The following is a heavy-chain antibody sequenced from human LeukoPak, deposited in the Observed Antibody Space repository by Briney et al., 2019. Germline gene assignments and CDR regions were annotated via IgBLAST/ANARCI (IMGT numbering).Heavy chain of an antibody. J-gene: IGHJ4*02. CDR3: AKETMVRGVRHFDY. D-gene: IGHD3-10*01. CDR1: GFTFDDYA. Sequence: GRSLRLSCAASGFTFDDYAMHWVRQAPGKGLEWVSGISWNSGSIGYADSVKGRFTISRDNAKNSLYLQMNSLRAEDVALYYCAKETMVRGVRHFDYWGQGTLVTVSS. V-gene: IGHV3-9*03. CDR2: ISWNSGSI.